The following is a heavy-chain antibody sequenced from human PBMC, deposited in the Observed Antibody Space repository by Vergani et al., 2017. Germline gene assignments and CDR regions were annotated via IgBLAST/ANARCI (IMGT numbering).Heavy chain of an antibody. CDR3: ARSGDILTGYYSYYYYGMDV. D-gene: IGHD3-9*01. J-gene: IGHJ6*02. CDR2: IIPIFGTA. Sequence: QVQLVQSGAEVKKPGSSVMVSCKASGGIFSSYAISWVRQAPGQGLEWMGRIIPIFGTANYAQKFQGRVTITADESTRTAYMELSSLRSEDTAVYYCARSGDILTGYYSYYYYGMDVWDQGTTVTVSS. V-gene: IGHV1-69*13. CDR1: GGIFSSYA.